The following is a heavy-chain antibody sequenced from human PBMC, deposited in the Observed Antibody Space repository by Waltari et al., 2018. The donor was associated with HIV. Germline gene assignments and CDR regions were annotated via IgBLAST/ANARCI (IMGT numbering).Heavy chain of an antibody. V-gene: IGHV1-18*01. CDR1: AYTFTNYG. D-gene: IGHD3-10*01. CDR2: ISLNNGNT. CDR3: AGDQDGPPTFYYGSGSFYGMDV. Sequence: QVQLVQSGAEVKKPGASVTVSCKASAYTFTNYGISWVRQAPGQGLEWMGWISLNNGNTKNERNLQGRVTTTTDTSTSTVYMELRSLRSYDTAVYYCAGDQDGPPTFYYGSGSFYGMDVWGQGTTVTVSS. J-gene: IGHJ6*02.